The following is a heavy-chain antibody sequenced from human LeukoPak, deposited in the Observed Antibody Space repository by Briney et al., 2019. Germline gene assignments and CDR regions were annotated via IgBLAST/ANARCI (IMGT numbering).Heavy chain of an antibody. J-gene: IGHJ4*02. Sequence: GASVKVSCKASGYTFTDYYIHWVRQAPGQGLEWMGWIKCKSGGTKSAQRSQGRVIMTRDTSISTAYMELSGLTPDDTAVYYCARVGAADHWGQGTLVAVSS. CDR1: GYTFTDYY. V-gene: IGHV1-2*02. CDR2: IKCKSGGT. CDR3: ARVGAADH. D-gene: IGHD1-26*01.